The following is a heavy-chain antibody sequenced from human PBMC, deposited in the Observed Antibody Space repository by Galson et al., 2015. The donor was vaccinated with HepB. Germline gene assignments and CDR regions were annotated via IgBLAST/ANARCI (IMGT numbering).Heavy chain of an antibody. CDR3: ARDLVVVVTGYYYGMDV. D-gene: IGHD2-21*02. V-gene: IGHV1-3*01. J-gene: IGHJ6*02. CDR2: INAGNGNT. Sequence: SVKVSCKASGYTFTRYAMHWVRQAPGQRLEWMGWINAGNGNTKYSQKFQGTVTITRDTSASTAYMGLSSLRFEDTAVYYCARDLVVVVTGYYYGMDVWGQGTTVTVSS. CDR1: GYTFTRYA.